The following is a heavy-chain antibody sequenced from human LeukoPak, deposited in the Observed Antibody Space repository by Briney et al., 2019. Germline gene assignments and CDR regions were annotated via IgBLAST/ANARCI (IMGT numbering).Heavy chain of an antibody. CDR2: INHSGST. V-gene: IGHV4-34*01. Sequence: PSETLSLTCAVYGGSFSGYYWSWIRQPPGKGLEGIGEINHSGSTNYNPSLKSRITISVDTSKNQFFLKLSSVTAADTAVYYFARVRSALIVVVPSVSSWFDPWGQGTLVTVSS. CDR1: GGSFSGYY. D-gene: IGHD2-2*01. CDR3: ARVRSALIVVVPSVSSWFDP. J-gene: IGHJ5*02.